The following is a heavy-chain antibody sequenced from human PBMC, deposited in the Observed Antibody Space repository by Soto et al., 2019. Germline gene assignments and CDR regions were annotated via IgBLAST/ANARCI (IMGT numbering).Heavy chain of an antibody. CDR1: GDSISSSFW. V-gene: IGHV4-4*02. D-gene: IGHD4-17*01. Sequence: QVLLQESGPGLVKPSGTLSLTCAVSGDSISSSFWWSWVRQPPGKGLEWIGEIYHTESTVYNPSLKSRVTISVDKSKNQFSLNLDSVTAADTAVYYCERYDFGTFDYWGRGIMVTVSS. CDR2: IYHTEST. CDR3: ERYDFGTFDY. J-gene: IGHJ4*02.